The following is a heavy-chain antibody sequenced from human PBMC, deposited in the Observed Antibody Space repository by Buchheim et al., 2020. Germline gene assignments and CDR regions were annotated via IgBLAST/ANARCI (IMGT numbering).Heavy chain of an antibody. J-gene: IGHJ4*02. Sequence: QVQLQESGPGLVKPSETLSLTCSVSGASVRSGGFYWGWIRQSPGKGLEWIAYIDHRGSTNHNPSLQSRVSISVDTSKTQFSLKLSSVTAADTAVYYCARVSCSGGSCYLFWDSRSNYFDYWGQGTL. V-gene: IGHV4-61*08. CDR1: GASVRSGGFY. D-gene: IGHD2-15*01. CDR3: ARVSCSGGSCYLFWDSRSNYFDY. CDR2: IDHRGST.